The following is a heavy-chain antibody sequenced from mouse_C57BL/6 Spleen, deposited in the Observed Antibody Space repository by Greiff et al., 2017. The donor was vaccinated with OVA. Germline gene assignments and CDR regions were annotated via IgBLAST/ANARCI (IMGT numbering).Heavy chain of an antibody. Sequence: VMLVESGPELVKPGASVKISCKASGYAFSSSWMNWVKQRPGKGLEWIGRIYPGDGDTNYNGKFKGKATLTADKSSSTAYMQLSSLTSEDSAVYFCARRDYYGSSLDYWGQGTTLTVSS. CDR2: IYPGDGDT. V-gene: IGHV1-82*01. CDR3: ARRDYYGSSLDY. CDR1: GYAFSSSW. D-gene: IGHD1-1*01. J-gene: IGHJ2*01.